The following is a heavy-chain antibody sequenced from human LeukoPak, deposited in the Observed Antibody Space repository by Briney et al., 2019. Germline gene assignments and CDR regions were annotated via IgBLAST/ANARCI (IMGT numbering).Heavy chain of an antibody. J-gene: IGHJ4*02. CDR1: GYTFTSYD. D-gene: IGHD6-13*01. Sequence: ASVKVSYKASGYTFTSYDINWVRLATGQGLEWRGSMNPNSGNTGYAQKFQGRVTMTRNTSISTAYMELSSLRSEDTAVYYCARGRKRYVGIAAADFDYWGQGTLVTVSS. CDR2: MNPNSGNT. V-gene: IGHV1-8*01. CDR3: ARGRKRYVGIAAADFDY.